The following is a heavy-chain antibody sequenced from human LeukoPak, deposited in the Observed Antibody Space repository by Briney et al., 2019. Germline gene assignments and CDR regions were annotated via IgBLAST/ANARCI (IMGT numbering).Heavy chain of an antibody. J-gene: IGHJ4*02. CDR1: GFTFSSYG. CDR2: IWYDGSNK. V-gene: IGHV3-33*01. Sequence: GGSLRLSCAASGFTFSSYGMHRVRQAPGKGLEWVAVIWYDGSNKYYADSVKGRFTISRDNSKNTLYLQMNSLRAEDTAVYYCARVVKPFRDGYNSVSDYWGQGTLVTVSS. D-gene: IGHD5-12*01. CDR3: ARVVKPFRDGYNSVSDY.